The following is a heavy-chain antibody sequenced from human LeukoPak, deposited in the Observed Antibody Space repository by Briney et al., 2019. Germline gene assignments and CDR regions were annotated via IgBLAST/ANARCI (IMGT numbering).Heavy chain of an antibody. V-gene: IGHV3-23*01. CDR2: ISGSGGRT. J-gene: IGHJ4*02. D-gene: IGHD3-22*01. CDR3: AKRGVVIRVILVGFHKEAYYFDS. CDR1: GITLSNYG. Sequence: GGSLRLSCAVSGITLSNYGMSWVRQAPGKGLEWVAGISGSGGRTDYADSVKGRFTISRVNSKNTLYLQMKSLRAEDTAVYFCAKRGVVIRVILVGFHKEAYYFDSWGQGALVTVSS.